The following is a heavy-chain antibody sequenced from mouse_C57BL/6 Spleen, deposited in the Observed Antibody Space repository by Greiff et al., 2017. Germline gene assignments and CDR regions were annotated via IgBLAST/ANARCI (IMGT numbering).Heavy chain of an antibody. D-gene: IGHD1-1*01. CDR2: INPNYGTT. J-gene: IGHJ1*03. CDR3: ARDGSRSWYFDV. V-gene: IGHV1-39*01. CDR1: GYSFTDYN. Sequence: VHVKQSGPELVEPGASVKISCKASGYSFTDYNMNWVKQSNGKSLEWIGVINPNYGTTSYNQKFKGKATLTVDQSSSTAYMQLNSLTSEDSAVYYCARDGSRSWYFDVWGTGTTVTVSS.